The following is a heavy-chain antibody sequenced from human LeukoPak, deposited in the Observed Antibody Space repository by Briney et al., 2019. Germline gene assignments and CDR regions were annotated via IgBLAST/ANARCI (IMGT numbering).Heavy chain of an antibody. CDR1: GFTFSSYA. Sequence: GSLRLSCAASGFTFSSYAMSWVRQAPGKGLELVSAISGSGGSTYYADSVKGRFTISRDNSKNTLYLQMNSLRAEDTAVYYCALYSSGYYYYYYYGMDVWGQGTTVTVSS. CDR3: ALYSSGYYYYYYYGMDV. V-gene: IGHV3-23*01. D-gene: IGHD3-22*01. CDR2: ISGSGGST. J-gene: IGHJ6*02.